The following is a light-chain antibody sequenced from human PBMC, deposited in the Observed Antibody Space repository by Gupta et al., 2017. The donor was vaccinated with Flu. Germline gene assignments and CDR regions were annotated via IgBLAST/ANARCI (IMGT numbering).Light chain of an antibody. Sequence: EIVMTQSPATLSVSPGERATLSCRASQSVSSNLAWYQQKPGQAPRLLIYGASTRDTGIPARFSGSGCGTEFTLTISSRQSEDFAVYYCQQYKNWPPLTFGGGTKVEIK. CDR2: GAS. J-gene: IGKJ4*01. CDR1: QSVSSN. CDR3: QQYKNWPPLT. V-gene: IGKV3-15*01.